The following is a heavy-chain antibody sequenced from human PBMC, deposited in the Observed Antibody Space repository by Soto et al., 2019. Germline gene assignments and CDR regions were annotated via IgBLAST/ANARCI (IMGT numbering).Heavy chain of an antibody. CDR3: ARGGGYEVFDP. V-gene: IGHV1-18*01. J-gene: IGHJ5*02. CDR2: ISAYNGNT. D-gene: IGHD3-16*01. Sequence: DPGQGLEWMGWISAYNGNTNYAQKLQGRVTMTTDTSTSTAYMELRSLRSDDTAVYYCARGGGYEVFDPWGQGTLVTVSS.